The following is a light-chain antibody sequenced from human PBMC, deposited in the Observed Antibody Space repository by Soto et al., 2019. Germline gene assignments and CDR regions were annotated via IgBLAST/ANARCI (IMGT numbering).Light chain of an antibody. V-gene: IGKV3-15*01. CDR3: QQYNGSPFT. CDR2: GAF. CDR1: QTVSSN. Sequence: EVVMTQSPATLSVSPGESATLSCRASQTVSSNVAWYQQRPGQAPRLLIDGAFTRATGVPARFSGSRSGTEFTLTISSPQSEDFALYYCQQYNGSPFTFGPGTKVDIK. J-gene: IGKJ3*01.